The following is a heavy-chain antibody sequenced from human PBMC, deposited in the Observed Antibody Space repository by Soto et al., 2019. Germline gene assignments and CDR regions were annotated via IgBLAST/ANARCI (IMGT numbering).Heavy chain of an antibody. D-gene: IGHD3-22*01. J-gene: IGHJ4*02. V-gene: IGHV3-23*01. CDR1: GFIFRSYA. CDR3: AKGRFTMIVVVTNYYFDY. Sequence: GGSLRLSCLASGFIFRSYAMSWVRQAPGKGLEWVSAISGSGGSTYYADSVKGRFTISRDNSKNTLYLQMNSLRAEDTAVYYCAKGRFTMIVVVTNYYFDYWGQGTLVTVSS. CDR2: ISGSGGST.